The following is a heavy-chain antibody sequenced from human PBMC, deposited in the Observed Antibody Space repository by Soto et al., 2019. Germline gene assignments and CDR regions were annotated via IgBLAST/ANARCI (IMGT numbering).Heavy chain of an antibody. D-gene: IGHD2-2*01. V-gene: IGHV4-31*03. Sequence: QVQLQESGPGLVQPSQTLSLTCSVSGDSITNGYYYWSWIRQHPGKGLEWIGYIYYSGSAYYNPSFKSRATISVDTSENQFSLKLTSVTAADTAMYYCARAKVVPAYWEWFDPWGQGTLVTVSS. J-gene: IGHJ5*02. CDR3: ARAKVVPAYWEWFDP. CDR2: IYYSGSA. CDR1: GDSITNGYYY.